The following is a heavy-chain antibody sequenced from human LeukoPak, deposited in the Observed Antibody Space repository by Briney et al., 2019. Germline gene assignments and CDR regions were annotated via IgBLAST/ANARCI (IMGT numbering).Heavy chain of an antibody. Sequence: PGGSLRLSCAASGFTLSGYAMHWVRQAPGKGLEWVAIISYDGNNKYYADSVKGRFTISRDNSKNTLYLQMNSLRAEDTAVYYCARVNLGDAFDIWGQGTMVTVSS. CDR2: ISYDGNNK. J-gene: IGHJ3*02. CDR3: ARVNLGDAFDI. CDR1: GFTLSGYA. D-gene: IGHD3-16*01. V-gene: IGHV3-30-3*01.